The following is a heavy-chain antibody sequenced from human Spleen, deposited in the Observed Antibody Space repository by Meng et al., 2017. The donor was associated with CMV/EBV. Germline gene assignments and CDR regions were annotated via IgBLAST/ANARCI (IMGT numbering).Heavy chain of an antibody. CDR1: GYMFSSYG. D-gene: IGHD1-14*01. Sequence: ASVKVSCKASGYMFSSYGISWVRQAPGQGLEWMGWISTYNGNTNYAQRFQGRVTVTTDTSTGTAYMELRSLRSGGTAVYYCARGEPRTYYYYGMDVWGQGTTVTVSS. CDR3: ARGEPRTYYYYGMDV. V-gene: IGHV1-18*01. J-gene: IGHJ6*02. CDR2: ISTYNGNT.